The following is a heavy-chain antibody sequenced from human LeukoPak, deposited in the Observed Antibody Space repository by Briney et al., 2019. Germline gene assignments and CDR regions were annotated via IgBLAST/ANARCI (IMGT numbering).Heavy chain of an antibody. CDR3: ARDRIGYCTNGVCYTSSSSSWYWFDP. D-gene: IGHD2-8*01. CDR1: GGSISSFY. V-gene: IGHV4-4*07. Sequence: SETLSLTCTVSGGSISSFYWSWIRQPAGKGLEWIGRIYTSGSTNYNPSLKSRVTMSVDTSKNQFSLKLSSVTAADTAVYYCARDRIGYCTNGVCYTSSSSSWYWFDPWGQGTLVTVSS. J-gene: IGHJ5*02. CDR2: IYTSGST.